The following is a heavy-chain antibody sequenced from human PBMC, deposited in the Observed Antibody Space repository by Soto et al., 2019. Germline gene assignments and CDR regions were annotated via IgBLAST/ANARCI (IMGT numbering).Heavy chain of an antibody. CDR3: ARVGYCSRGSCYPYYYYYYMDV. D-gene: IGHD2-15*01. CDR2: INHSGST. CDR1: GGSFSGYY. V-gene: IGHV4-34*01. Sequence: PSETLSLTCAVYGGSFSGYYWSWIRQPPGKGLEWIGEINHSGSTNYNPSLKSRVTISVDTSNNQFSLKLCSVTSADTAVYYCARVGYCSRGSCYPYYYYYYMDVWGKGTTVTVSS. J-gene: IGHJ6*03.